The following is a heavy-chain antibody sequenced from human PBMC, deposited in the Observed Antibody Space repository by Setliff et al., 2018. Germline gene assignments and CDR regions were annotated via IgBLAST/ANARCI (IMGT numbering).Heavy chain of an antibody. CDR1: GFSFSSYW. J-gene: IGHJ4*02. D-gene: IGHD6-19*01. CDR3: ATKAVAGT. CDR2: INSDESRT. V-gene: IGHV3-74*01. Sequence: QAGGSLRLSCAASGFSFSSYWMHWVRQGPGKGLVWVARINSDESRTNYAGSVKGRFTISRDNAKKSVDLQMNSLRAEDTAVYYCATKAVAGTGGQGTLVTVSS.